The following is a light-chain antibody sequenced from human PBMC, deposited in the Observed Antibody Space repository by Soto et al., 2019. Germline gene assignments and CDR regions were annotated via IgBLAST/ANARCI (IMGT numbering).Light chain of an antibody. Sequence: DIQMTQSPSSLSASVGDRVIITCQANQDISYYLNWYQHKPGKGPKLLIYDASNLETGVPSRFSGSGSGTHFTFTISGLQPEDLATYYCQLYNNFPYTFGPGTRLDIK. CDR2: DAS. CDR1: QDISYY. V-gene: IGKV1-33*01. CDR3: QLYNNFPYT. J-gene: IGKJ2*01.